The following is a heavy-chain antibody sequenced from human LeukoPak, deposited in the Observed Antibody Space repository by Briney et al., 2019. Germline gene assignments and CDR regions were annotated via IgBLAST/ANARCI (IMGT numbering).Heavy chain of an antibody. CDR3: TREVGAKY. CDR2: IRSKANSYAT. Sequence: GGSLRLSCAASGFTFTTYSMNWVRQAPGKGLEWDGRIRSKANSYATAYAASVKGRFTISRDDSKNTAYLQMNSLKTEDTAVYYCTREVGAKYWGQGTLVTVSS. V-gene: IGHV3-73*01. CDR1: GFTFTTYS. D-gene: IGHD1-26*01. J-gene: IGHJ4*02.